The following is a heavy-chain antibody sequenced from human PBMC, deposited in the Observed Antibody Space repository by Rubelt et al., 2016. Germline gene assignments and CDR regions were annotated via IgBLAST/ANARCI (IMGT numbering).Heavy chain of an antibody. CDR1: GGTFSSYA. Sequence: GGTFSSYAISWVRQAPGQGLEWMGRIIPILGIANYAQKFQGRVTITADKSTSTAYMELSSLRSEDTAVYYCARADSYGYGAFDYWGQGTLVTVSS. D-gene: IGHD5-18*01. V-gene: IGHV1-69*04. J-gene: IGHJ4*02. CDR3: ARADSYGYGAFDY. CDR2: IIPILGIA.